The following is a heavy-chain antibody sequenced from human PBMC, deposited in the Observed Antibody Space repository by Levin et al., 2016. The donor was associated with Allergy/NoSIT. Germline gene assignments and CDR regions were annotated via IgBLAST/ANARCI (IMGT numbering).Heavy chain of an antibody. Sequence: WVRQAPGQGLEWMGGIIPIFGTANYAQKFQGRVTITADKSTSTAYMELSSLRSEDTAVYYCARGALDTAMNYYYYYYGMDVWGQGTTVTVSS. D-gene: IGHD5-18*01. J-gene: IGHJ6*02. CDR2: IIPIFGTA. V-gene: IGHV1-69*06. CDR3: ARGALDTAMNYYYYYYGMDV.